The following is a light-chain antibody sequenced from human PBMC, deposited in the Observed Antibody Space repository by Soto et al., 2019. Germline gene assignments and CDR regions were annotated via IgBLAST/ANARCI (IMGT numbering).Light chain of an antibody. CDR1: QSLLHSNGYNY. CDR2: LGS. Sequence: DIVMTQSPLSLPVTPGEPASISCRSSQSLLHSNGYNYLDWYLQKPGQSPQLLIYLGSNRASGVPDRFSGSGLGKDFTLKISRVEAGDVGVYYCMQALQTPWTFGQGTKVEIK. V-gene: IGKV2-28*01. J-gene: IGKJ1*01. CDR3: MQALQTPWT.